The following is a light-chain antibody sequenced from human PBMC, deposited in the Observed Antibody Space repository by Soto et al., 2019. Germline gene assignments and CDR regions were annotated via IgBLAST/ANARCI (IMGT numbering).Light chain of an antibody. V-gene: IGKV1-12*01. J-gene: IGKJ5*01. CDR3: QHADSFHLIT. CDR2: AAS. Sequence: DIQMTQSPSSVAASLGDRVTITCRSSEDISTCLAWYQQKPGKAPKLLIYAASSLQSGVPSRFSGSGSGTDFTLTISSLQHEDFATYYCQHADSFHLITFGQGTRLEIK. CDR1: EDISTC.